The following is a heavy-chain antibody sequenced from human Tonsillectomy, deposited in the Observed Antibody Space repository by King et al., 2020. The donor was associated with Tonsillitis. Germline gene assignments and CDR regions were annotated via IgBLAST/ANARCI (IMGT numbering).Heavy chain of an antibody. J-gene: IGHJ6*02. CDR2: ITHKAYGGTI. V-gene: IGHV3-49*04. CDR1: GFTFGDYA. Sequence: VQLVESGGGLVQPGRSLRLACTGSGFTFGDYAMNWVRQAPGKGLEGVGFITHKAYGGTIAYSASVRGRFTIARDDSNSIAYLQMNSLKTEDTAVYYCTGLTNYYGMDVWGQGTTVTVSS. CDR3: TGLTNYYGMDV. D-gene: IGHD4-11*01.